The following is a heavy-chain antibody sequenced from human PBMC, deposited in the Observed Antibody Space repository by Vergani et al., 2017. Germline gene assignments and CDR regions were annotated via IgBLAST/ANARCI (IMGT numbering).Heavy chain of an antibody. Sequence: QVQLVQSGAEVKKPGASVRVSCKASGYTFTAYFIHWVRQAPGQGLEWMGLINPNTGDTNYALRFQGRVTMTRDTSANTVYVEVTRLTSDDTAIYYCARGRPYGGWFDPWGQGSLVTVSS. J-gene: IGHJ5*02. CDR2: INPNTGDT. CDR1: GYTFTAYF. D-gene: IGHD4-17*01. CDR3: ARGRPYGGWFDP. V-gene: IGHV1-2*02.